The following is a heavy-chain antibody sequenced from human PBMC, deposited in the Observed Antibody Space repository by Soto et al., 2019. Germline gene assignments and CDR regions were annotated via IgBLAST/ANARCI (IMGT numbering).Heavy chain of an antibody. V-gene: IGHV3-74*01. CDR3: VRIGRGDGDTFGY. CDR2: INIDGSTT. D-gene: IGHD3-16*01. Sequence: EVQLVESGGVSVQPGGSLRLSCAASGFSLSNYWMHWVRQAPGKGLVWVSRINIDGSTTTYADSVKGRFTISRDNAKNTLYLQMNSLRDEDTAVYYCVRIGRGDGDTFGYWGQGTLVTVSS. CDR1: GFSLSNYW. J-gene: IGHJ4*02.